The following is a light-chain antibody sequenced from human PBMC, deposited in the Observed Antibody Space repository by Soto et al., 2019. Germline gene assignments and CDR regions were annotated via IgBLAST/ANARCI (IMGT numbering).Light chain of an antibody. V-gene: IGLV1-40*01. CDR3: QSYDSSLSAVA. Sequence: QSVLTQPPSVSRAPGQRVTISCTGSSSSIGAGYDVHWYQQLPGTAPKLLIYGNSNRPSGVPDRFSGSKSGTSASLAITGLHAEDEANYYCQSYDSSLSAVAFGGGTKVTVL. J-gene: IGLJ2*01. CDR2: GNS. CDR1: SSSIGAGYD.